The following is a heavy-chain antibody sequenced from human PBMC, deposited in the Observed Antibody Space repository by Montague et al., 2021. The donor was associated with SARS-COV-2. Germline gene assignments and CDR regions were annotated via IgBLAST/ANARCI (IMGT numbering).Heavy chain of an antibody. D-gene: IGHD5-12*01. Sequence: SETLSLTCSVSGGFISDYYWNWIRQPPGKGLEWIGYIYYNTGNTTYNTSLQSRVTISLDTSKNQFSLNLRSVTAADTALYFCARGTGYDYYFDCWGLGTLVTVSS. J-gene: IGHJ4*02. V-gene: IGHV4-59*01. CDR2: IYYNTGNT. CDR1: GGFISDYY. CDR3: ARGTGYDYYFDC.